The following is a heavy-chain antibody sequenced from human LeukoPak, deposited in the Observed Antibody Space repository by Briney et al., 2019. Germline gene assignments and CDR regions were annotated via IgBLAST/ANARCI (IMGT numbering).Heavy chain of an antibody. Sequence: GGSLRLSCAASGFTFSSYEMNWVRQAPGKGLEWVSYISSIGSTIYYADSVKGRFTISRDNAKNSPYLQMNSLRAEDTAVYYCARVLRYFDWFPSGDAFDIWGQGTMVTVSS. J-gene: IGHJ3*02. V-gene: IGHV3-48*03. CDR2: ISSIGSTI. D-gene: IGHD3-9*01. CDR3: ARVLRYFDWFPSGDAFDI. CDR1: GFTFSSYE.